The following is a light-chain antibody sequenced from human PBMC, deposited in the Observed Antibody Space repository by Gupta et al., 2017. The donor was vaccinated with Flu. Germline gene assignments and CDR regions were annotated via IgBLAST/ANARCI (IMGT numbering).Light chain of an antibody. V-gene: IGLV1-40*01. CDR2: GNS. Sequence: QSVLTQPPSVSVAPGQRVTISCTGSSSNIGAGYDVHWYQQLPGTAPKVLIYGNSNRPSGAPDRFSGSKSGTSASLAITGLQAEDEADYYCQSYDSSLSGWVFGGGTKLTVL. CDR1: SSNIGAGYD. J-gene: IGLJ3*02. CDR3: QSYDSSLSGWV.